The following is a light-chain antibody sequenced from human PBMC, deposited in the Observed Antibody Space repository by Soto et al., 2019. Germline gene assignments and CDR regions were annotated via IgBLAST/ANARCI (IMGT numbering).Light chain of an antibody. Sequence: DIQRTQSPSTLSGSVGDRVTITCRASQSIGTWLAWYQQKPGAAPKVLIYDASSLKTGVPSRFGGSGSGTEFTLTFSSLQPDDFATYYCQQYHSYPLTFGGGTKVDIK. CDR3: QQYHSYPLT. J-gene: IGKJ4*01. CDR1: QSIGTW. CDR2: DAS. V-gene: IGKV1-5*01.